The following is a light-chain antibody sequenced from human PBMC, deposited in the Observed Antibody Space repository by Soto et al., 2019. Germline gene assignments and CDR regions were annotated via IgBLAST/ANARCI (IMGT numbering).Light chain of an antibody. CDR2: KAS. CDR3: QQYHTYST. Sequence: DIPMTQSPSTLSASVGDTVTITCRASQSINSWLAWYQQKPGKAPKALIYKASTLVSGVPSRFSGSGSGTEFTLTISGPQPDDFATYYCQQYHTYSTFGGGTKVEIK. V-gene: IGKV1-5*03. J-gene: IGKJ4*01. CDR1: QSINSW.